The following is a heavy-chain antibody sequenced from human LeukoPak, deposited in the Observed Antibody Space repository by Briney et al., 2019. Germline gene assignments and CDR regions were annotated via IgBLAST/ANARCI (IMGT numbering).Heavy chain of an antibody. J-gene: IGHJ5*02. D-gene: IGHD3-22*01. CDR3: ARLPTYYYDSSGYYTRGWFDP. CDR1: GYSFTSYW. Sequence: GESLKISCKGSGYSFTSYWIGWVRQMPGKGLEWMGIIYPGDSDTRYSPSFQGQVTISADKSISTAYLQWSSLKASDTAMYYCARLPTYYYDSSGYYTRGWFDPWGQGTLVTVSS. CDR2: IYPGDSDT. V-gene: IGHV5-51*01.